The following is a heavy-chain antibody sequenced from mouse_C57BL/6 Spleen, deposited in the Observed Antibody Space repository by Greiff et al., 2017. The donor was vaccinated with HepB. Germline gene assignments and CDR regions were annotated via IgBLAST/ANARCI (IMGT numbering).Heavy chain of an antibody. V-gene: IGHV14-4*01. CDR2: IDPENGDT. J-gene: IGHJ1*03. Sequence: EVQLQQSGAELVRPGASVKLSCTASGFNIKDDYMHWVKQRPEQGLEWIGWIDPENGDTEYASKFQGKATITADTSSSTAYLQLSSLTSEDTAVYYCTTPTSVVASRDWYFDVWGTGTTVTVSS. CDR3: TTPTSVVASRDWYFDV. D-gene: IGHD1-1*01. CDR1: GFNIKDDY.